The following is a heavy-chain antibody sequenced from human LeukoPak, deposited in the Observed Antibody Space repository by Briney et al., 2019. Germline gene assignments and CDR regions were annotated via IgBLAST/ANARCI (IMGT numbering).Heavy chain of an antibody. CDR2: INHSGST. V-gene: IGHV4-34*01. CDR3: ARFSTGPGY. Sequence: SETLSLTCAVYGGSFSGYYWSWIRQPPGKGLEWIGEINHSGSTNYNPSLKGRVTISVDTSKNQFSLKLSSVTAADTAVYYCARFSTGPGYWGQGTLVTVSS. D-gene: IGHD3-3*02. J-gene: IGHJ4*02. CDR1: GGSFSGYY.